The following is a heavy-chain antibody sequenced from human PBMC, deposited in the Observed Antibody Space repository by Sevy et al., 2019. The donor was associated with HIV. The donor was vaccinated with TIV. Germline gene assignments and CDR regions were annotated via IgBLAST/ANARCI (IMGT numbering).Heavy chain of an antibody. J-gene: IGHJ4*02. CDR3: VRETGGSGSAGFFGD. V-gene: IGHV3-30*03. CDR2: ISVDGTNK. D-gene: IGHD3-22*01. Sequence: GGSLRLSCAASGFTVTNYVIHRVRQAPGKGLEWVALISVDGTNKQYADSVKGRFTISRDDPKNTVYVEMTSLTVEDTALYYCVRETGGSGSAGFFGDWGQGTLVTVSS. CDR1: GFTVTNYV.